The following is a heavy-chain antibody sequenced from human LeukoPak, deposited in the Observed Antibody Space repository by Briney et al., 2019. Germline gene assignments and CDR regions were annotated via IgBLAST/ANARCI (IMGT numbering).Heavy chain of an antibody. CDR3: ARELTTNWFDP. CDR2: ISGSGGST. J-gene: IGHJ5*02. Sequence: GGSLRLSCAASGFTFSSYGMSWVRQAPGKGLEWVSAISGSGGSTYYADSVKGRFTISRDNAKNTLYLQMNSLRADDMAVYYCARELTTNWFDPWGQGTLVTVSS. CDR1: GFTFSSYG. V-gene: IGHV3-23*01. D-gene: IGHD1-14*01.